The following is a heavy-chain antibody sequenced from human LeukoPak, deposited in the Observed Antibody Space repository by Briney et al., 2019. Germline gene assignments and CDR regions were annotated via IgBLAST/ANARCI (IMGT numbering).Heavy chain of an antibody. CDR1: GFTFSSYA. CDR2: ISGSGGST. J-gene: IGHJ4*02. D-gene: IGHD2-15*01. V-gene: IGHV3-23*01. CDR3: AKVADCSGGSCHRNYYFDY. Sequence: GGSLRLSCAASGFTFSSYAMSWVRRAPGKGLEWVSAISGSGGSTYYADSVKGRFTISRDNSKNTLYLQMNSLRAEDTAVYYCAKVADCSGGSCHRNYYFDYWGQGTLVTVSS.